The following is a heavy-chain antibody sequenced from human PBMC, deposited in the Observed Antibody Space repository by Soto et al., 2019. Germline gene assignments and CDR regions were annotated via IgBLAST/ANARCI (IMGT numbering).Heavy chain of an antibody. V-gene: IGHV1-8*01. CDR3: ARGVTAAVDY. CDR1: GYSFTSLD. CDR2: MQPSSGRT. Sequence: QVQLVQSGAEVREPGASVKVSCKASGYSFTSLDINWVRQTTGQGLEWMGWMQPSSGRTGYAQKFQGTVTMTRDTSITPAYTELSSLTSDDTAFNYPARGVTAAVDYWGQGTLVTVSS. D-gene: IGHD2-21*02. J-gene: IGHJ4*02.